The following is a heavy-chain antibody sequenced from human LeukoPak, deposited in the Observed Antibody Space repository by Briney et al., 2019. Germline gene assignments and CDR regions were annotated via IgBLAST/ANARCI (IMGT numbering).Heavy chain of an antibody. D-gene: IGHD1-26*01. CDR1: GGSISNSPYY. CDR3: ARNDRGRPAGY. J-gene: IGHJ4*02. Sequence: SETLSLTCNVSGGSISNSPYYWGWIRQPPGKGLEWIGSMHYSGTTYHNPSLRSRVTISVDTSKNQFSLRLISVTAADTAVYYCARNDRGRPAGYWGQGTLVTVSS. CDR2: MHYSGTT. V-gene: IGHV4-39*01.